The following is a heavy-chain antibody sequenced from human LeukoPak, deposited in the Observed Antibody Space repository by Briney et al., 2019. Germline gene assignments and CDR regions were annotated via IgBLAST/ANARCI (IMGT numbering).Heavy chain of an antibody. V-gene: IGHV4-59*08. CDR2: IYYSGST. CDR3: ANQLDSSGWYLFDP. D-gene: IGHD6-19*01. Sequence: SETLSLTCTVSGGSISSYYWSWIRQPPGKGLEWIGYIYYSGSTNYNPSLKSRVTISVDTSKNQFSQKLSSVTAADTAVYYCANQLDSSGWYLFDPWGQGTLVTVSS. J-gene: IGHJ5*02. CDR1: GGSISSYY.